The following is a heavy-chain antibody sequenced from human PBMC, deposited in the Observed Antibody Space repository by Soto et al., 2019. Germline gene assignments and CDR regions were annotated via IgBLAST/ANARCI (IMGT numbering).Heavy chain of an antibody. CDR3: ARDVEMATINYFDY. CDR2: IIPIFGTA. CDR1: GGTFSSYA. V-gene: IGHV1-69*12. J-gene: IGHJ4*02. Sequence: QVQLVQSGAEVKKPGSSVKVSCKASGGTFSSYAISWVRQAPGQGLEWMGGIIPIFGTANYAQKFQGRVTITADESTGTAYMELSSLRSEDTAVYYCARDVEMATINYFDYWGQGTLVTVSS. D-gene: IGHD5-12*01.